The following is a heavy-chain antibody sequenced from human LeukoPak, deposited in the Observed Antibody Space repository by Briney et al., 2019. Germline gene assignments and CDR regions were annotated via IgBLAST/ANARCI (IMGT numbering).Heavy chain of an antibody. J-gene: IGHJ3*02. CDR3: AGQYSSSSDAFDI. V-gene: IGHV4-39*01. CDR2: IYYSGST. Sequence: SETLSLTCPVSGGSISSSSYYWGWIRQPPGKGLEWIGSIYYSGSTYYNPSLKSRVTISVDTSKNQFSLKLSSVTAADTAVYYCAGQYSSSSDAFDIWGQGTMVTVSS. CDR1: GGSISSSSYY. D-gene: IGHD6-13*01.